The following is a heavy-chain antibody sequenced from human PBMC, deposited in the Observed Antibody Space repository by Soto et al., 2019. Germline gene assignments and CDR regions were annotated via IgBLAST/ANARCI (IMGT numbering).Heavy chain of an antibody. D-gene: IGHD5-18*01. CDR3: AKDRADTAMVKNYYYYGMDV. CDR1: GFTFSSYA. Sequence: GGSLRLSCAASGFTFSSYAMSWVRQAPGKGLEWVSAISGSGGSTYYADSVKGRFTISRDNSKNTLYLQMNSLRAEDTAVYYCAKDRADTAMVKNYYYYGMDVWGQRTTVTVSS. V-gene: IGHV3-23*01. CDR2: ISGSGGST. J-gene: IGHJ6*02.